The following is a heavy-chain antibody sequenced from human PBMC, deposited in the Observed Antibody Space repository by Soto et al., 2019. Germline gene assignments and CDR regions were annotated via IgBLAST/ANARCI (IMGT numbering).Heavy chain of an antibody. CDR3: ARQGSGAVAGPGWFDP. D-gene: IGHD6-19*01. J-gene: IGHJ5*02. CDR2: IYYSGST. V-gene: IGHV4-39*01. CDR1: GGSISSSSYY. Sequence: SETLSLTCTVSGGSISSSSYYWGWIRQPPGKGLEWIGSIYYSGSTNYNPSLKSRVTISVDTSKNQFSLKLSSVTAADTAVYYCARQGSGAVAGPGWFDPWGQGTLVTVSS.